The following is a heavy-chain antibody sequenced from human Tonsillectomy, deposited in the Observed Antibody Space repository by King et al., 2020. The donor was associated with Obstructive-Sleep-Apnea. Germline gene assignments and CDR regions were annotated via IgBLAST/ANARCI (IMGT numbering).Heavy chain of an antibody. V-gene: IGHV3-7*01. CDR2: IKQDGSEK. Sequence: VQLVESGGGLVQPGGSLRLSCAASGFTFSSYWMSWVRQAPGKGLEWVANIKQDGSEKYYVDSVKGRFTISRDNAKNSLYLQMNSLRAEDTAVYYWAREGFLGVVVTFGGGVDYWGQGTLVTVSS. J-gene: IGHJ4*02. D-gene: IGHD3-16*01. CDR1: GFTFSSYW. CDR3: AREGFLGVVVTFGGGVDY.